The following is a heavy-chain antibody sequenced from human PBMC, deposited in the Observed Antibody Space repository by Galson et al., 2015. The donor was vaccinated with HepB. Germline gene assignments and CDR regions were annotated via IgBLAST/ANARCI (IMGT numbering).Heavy chain of an antibody. J-gene: IGHJ6*02. V-gene: IGHV5-51*03. CDR2: IYPGDSET. D-gene: IGHD3-10*01. Sequence: QSGAEVKKPGEALKISCKGSGYNFATYYIAWERQMPGKGLELMGIIYPGDSETTYSPSFQGRVTISADKSIDTAYLQWSSLKASDTAMYYCARRLRGVVGGIDVWGQGTTVTVSS. CDR1: GYNFATYY. CDR3: ARRLRGVVGGIDV.